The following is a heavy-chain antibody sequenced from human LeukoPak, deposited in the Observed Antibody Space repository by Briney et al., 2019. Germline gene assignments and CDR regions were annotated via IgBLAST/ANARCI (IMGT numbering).Heavy chain of an antibody. CDR2: ISSSSSYI. Sequence: GGSLRLSCAASGFTFSSYSMNWVRQAPGKGLEWVSSISSSSSYIYYADSVKGRFTISRDNAKNSLYPQMNSLRAEDTAVYYCARDSGSEALDYWGQGTLVTVSS. CDR3: ARDSGSEALDY. CDR1: GFTFSSYS. V-gene: IGHV3-21*01. D-gene: IGHD6-25*01. J-gene: IGHJ4*02.